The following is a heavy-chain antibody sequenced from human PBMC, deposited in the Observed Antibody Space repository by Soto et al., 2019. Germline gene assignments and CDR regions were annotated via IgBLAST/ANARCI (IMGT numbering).Heavy chain of an antibody. CDR2: INPNSGGT. J-gene: IGHJ6*02. V-gene: IGHV1-2*04. Sequence: ASVKVSCKASGHTFTGYYTHWVRQAPGQGLEWMGWINPNSGGTNYAQKFQGWVTMTRDTSISTAYMELSRLRSDDTAVYYCARQISGIAAAGTLLGYYYYGMDVWGQGTTVTVSS. D-gene: IGHD6-13*01. CDR1: GHTFTGYY. CDR3: ARQISGIAAAGTLLGYYYYGMDV.